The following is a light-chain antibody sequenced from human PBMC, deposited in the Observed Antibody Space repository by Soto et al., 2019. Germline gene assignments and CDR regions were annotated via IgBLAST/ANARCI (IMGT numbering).Light chain of an antibody. CDR3: QPLNSYPL. J-gene: IGKJ3*01. CDR1: QGISSY. V-gene: IGKV1-9*01. CDR2: AAS. Sequence: DIQLTQSPSFLSASVGDRVTITCRASQGISSYLAWYQQKPGKAPKLLIYAASTLQSGVPSRFSGSGSRTEFPLTISSLQPEDFAPYYCQPLNSYPLFGPGTKVDIK.